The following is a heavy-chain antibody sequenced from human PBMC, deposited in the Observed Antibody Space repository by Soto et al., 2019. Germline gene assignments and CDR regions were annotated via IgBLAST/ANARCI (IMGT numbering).Heavy chain of an antibody. CDR3: ARGETYYYDSSGDFDY. D-gene: IGHD3-22*01. J-gene: IGHJ4*02. Sequence: SETLSLTCAVYGGSFSGYYWSWIRQPPGKGLEWIGEINHSGSTNYNPSLKSRVTISVDTSKTQFSLKLSSVTAADTAVYYCARGETYYYDSSGDFDYWGQGTLVT. CDR2: INHSGST. CDR1: GGSFSGYY. V-gene: IGHV4-34*01.